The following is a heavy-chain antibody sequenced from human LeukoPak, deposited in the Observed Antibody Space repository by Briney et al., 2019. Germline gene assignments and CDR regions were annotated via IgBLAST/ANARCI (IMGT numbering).Heavy chain of an antibody. CDR2: IKQDGSEK. CDR1: GFTFSSYW. Sequence: GGSLRLSCAASGFTFSSYWMSWVRQAPGKGLEWVANIKQDGSEKYYVDSVKGRFTISRDNAKNSLYLQMNSLRAEDTAVYYCARAGHPKQWPPIGDFDYWGQGTLVTVSS. D-gene: IGHD6-19*01. V-gene: IGHV3-7*01. CDR3: ARAGHPKQWPPIGDFDY. J-gene: IGHJ4*02.